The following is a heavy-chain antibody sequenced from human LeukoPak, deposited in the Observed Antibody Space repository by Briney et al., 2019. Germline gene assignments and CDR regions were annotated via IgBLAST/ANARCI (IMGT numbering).Heavy chain of an antibody. CDR2: IYSGGST. CDR3: ARAGYDSSGYRFLWFDP. V-gene: IGHV3-53*04. CDR1: GFTVSSNY. Sequence: QPGGSLRLSCAASGFTVSSNYMSWVRQAPGKGLEWVSVIYSGGSTYYVDSVKGRFTISRHNSKNTLYLQMNSLRAEDTAVYYCARAGYDSSGYRFLWFDPWGQGTLVTVSS. D-gene: IGHD3-22*01. J-gene: IGHJ5*02.